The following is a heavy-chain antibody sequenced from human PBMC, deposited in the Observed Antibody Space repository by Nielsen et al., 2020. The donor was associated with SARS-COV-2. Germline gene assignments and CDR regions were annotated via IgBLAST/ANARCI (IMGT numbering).Heavy chain of an antibody. CDR3: ARARATIFGLVMSYGMDV. CDR1: GYTFTDYY. Sequence: ASVKVSCKASGYTFTDYYIHWVLQAPGQGLEWMGRINPYSGGTNYAQKFQGTVTMTRDASISTVYMELTSDDTAVYYCARARATIFGLVMSYGMDVWGQGTTVAVSS. CDR2: INPYSGGT. J-gene: IGHJ6*02. V-gene: IGHV1-2*06. D-gene: IGHD3/OR15-3a*01.